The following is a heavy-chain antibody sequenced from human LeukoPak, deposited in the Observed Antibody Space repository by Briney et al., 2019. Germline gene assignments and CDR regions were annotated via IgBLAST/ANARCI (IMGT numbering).Heavy chain of an antibody. V-gene: IGHV4-59*01. Sequence: PSETLSLTCTVSGGSISSYYWSWIRQPPGKGLEWIGYIYYSGSTNYNPSLKSRVTISVDTSKNQFSLKLSSVTAADTAVYYCARDPSYDIGDYYYYGMDVWGQGTTVTVSS. CDR3: ARDPSYDIGDYYYYGMDV. CDR2: IYYSGST. CDR1: GGSISSYY. J-gene: IGHJ6*02. D-gene: IGHD3-9*01.